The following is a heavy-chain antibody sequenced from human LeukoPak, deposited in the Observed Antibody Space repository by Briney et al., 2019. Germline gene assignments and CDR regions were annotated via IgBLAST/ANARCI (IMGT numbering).Heavy chain of an antibody. CDR3: ARDHGRAPPY. J-gene: IGHJ4*02. Sequence: SETLSLTCAVYGGSFSGYYWSWIRQPPGKGLEWIGEINHSGSTNYNPSLKSRVTISVDTSKNQFSLKLSSVTAADTAVYYCARDHGRAPPYWGQGTLVTVSS. CDR1: GGSFSGYY. V-gene: IGHV4-34*01. CDR2: INHSGST. D-gene: IGHD2-15*01.